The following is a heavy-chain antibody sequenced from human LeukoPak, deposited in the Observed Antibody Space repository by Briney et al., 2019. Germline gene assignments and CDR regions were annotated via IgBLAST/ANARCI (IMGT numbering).Heavy chain of an antibody. Sequence: SETLSLXCTVSGGSISSYYWSWIRQPPGKGLEWIGYIYYSGSTNYNPSLKSRVTISVDTSKNQFSLKLSSVTAADTAVYYCARESSSGWYESGVWGQGTLVTVSS. D-gene: IGHD6-19*01. J-gene: IGHJ4*02. CDR1: GGSISSYY. CDR2: IYYSGST. CDR3: ARESSSGWYESGV. V-gene: IGHV4-59*01.